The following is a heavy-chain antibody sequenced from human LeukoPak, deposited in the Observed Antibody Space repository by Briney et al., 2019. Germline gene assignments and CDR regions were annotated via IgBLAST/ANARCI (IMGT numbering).Heavy chain of an antibody. J-gene: IGHJ4*02. V-gene: IGHV4-4*07. CDR3: ARCYYDSTGYYDYFDY. Sequence: PSETLSLTCTVSGGSISSYCWSWIRQPAGRGLEWIGRIYTSGSTNYNPSLKSRVTMSVDTTKNQFSLKLSSVTAADTAVYYCARCYYDSTGYYDYFDYWGQGTLVTVSS. CDR2: IYTSGST. CDR1: GGSISSYC. D-gene: IGHD3-22*01.